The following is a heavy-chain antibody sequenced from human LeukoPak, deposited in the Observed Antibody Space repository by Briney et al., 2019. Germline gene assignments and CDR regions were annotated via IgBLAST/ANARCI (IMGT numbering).Heavy chain of an antibody. J-gene: IGHJ3*01. CDR3: AKRPRDSTGYYLGAFDF. CDR2: ISASGGTT. CDR1: GFTFSNYA. V-gene: IGHV3-23*01. D-gene: IGHD3-22*01. Sequence: GGSLRLSCAASGFTFSNYAMTWVRQAPGKGLEWVSDISASGGTTYYADSVRGRFTISRDNSKNTLFLQMNSLRAEDTAVYYCAKRPRDSTGYYLGAFDFWGLGTMVTVSS.